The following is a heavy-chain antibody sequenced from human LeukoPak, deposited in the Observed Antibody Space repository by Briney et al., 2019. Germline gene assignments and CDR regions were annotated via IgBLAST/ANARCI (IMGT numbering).Heavy chain of an antibody. CDR3: ARVGSSSQLDAFDI. D-gene: IGHD6-13*01. V-gene: IGHV4-59*01. Sequence: SETLSLTCTVSGGSISSYYWSWIRQPPGKGLEWIGYIYYSGSTNYNPSLKSQVTISVDTSKNQFSLKLSSVTAADTAVYYCARVGSSSQLDAFDIWGQGTMVTVSS. CDR2: IYYSGST. J-gene: IGHJ3*02. CDR1: GGSISSYY.